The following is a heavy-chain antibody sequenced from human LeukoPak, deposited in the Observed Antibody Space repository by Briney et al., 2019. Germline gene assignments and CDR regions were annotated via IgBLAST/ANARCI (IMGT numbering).Heavy chain of an antibody. J-gene: IGHJ4*02. Sequence: GASVKVSCKASGGTFSSYAISWVRQAPGQGLEWMGGIIPIFGTANYAQKFQGRVTITADESTSTAYMELSSLRSEDTAIYYCARDISSSPRGLDYWGQGTLVTVSS. CDR2: IIPIFGTA. CDR3: ARDISSSPRGLDY. CDR1: GGTFSSYA. V-gene: IGHV1-69*13. D-gene: IGHD6-6*01.